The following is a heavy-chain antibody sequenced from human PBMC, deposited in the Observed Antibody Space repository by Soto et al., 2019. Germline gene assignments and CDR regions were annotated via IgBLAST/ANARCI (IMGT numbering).Heavy chain of an antibody. CDR2: IWYDGSNK. V-gene: IGHV3-30*19. Sequence: PGGSLRLSCASSGCTFSSYCMHWVRQAPGKGLEWVAVIWYDGSNKYYADSVKGRFTISRDNSKNTLYLQMNSLRAEDTAVYYCARDKRDLRFLEWSYYYDYWGQGSLVTVSS. CDR1: GCTFSSYC. J-gene: IGHJ4*02. D-gene: IGHD3-3*01. CDR3: ARDKRDLRFLEWSYYYDY.